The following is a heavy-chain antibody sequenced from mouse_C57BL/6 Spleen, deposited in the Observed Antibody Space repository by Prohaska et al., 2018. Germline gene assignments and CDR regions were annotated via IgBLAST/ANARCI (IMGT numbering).Heavy chain of an antibody. J-gene: IGHJ4*01. CDR3: ARTPGYYAMDY. Sequence: ASGYTFTDYYMNWVKQSHGKSLEWIGDINPNNGGTSYNQKFKGKATLTVDKSSRTAYMEIRSLTSEDSAAYYCARTPGYYAMDYWGQGTSVTVSS. CDR2: INPNNGGT. V-gene: IGHV1-26*01. CDR1: GYTFTDYY.